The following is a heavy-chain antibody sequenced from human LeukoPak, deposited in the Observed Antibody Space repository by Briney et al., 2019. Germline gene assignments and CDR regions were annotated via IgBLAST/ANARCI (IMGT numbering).Heavy chain of an antibody. D-gene: IGHD6-13*01. CDR3: ARPREQRLVAYDAFDI. CDR2: VYPGDSDT. Sequence: GESLKISCKGSGYSFTSYWIGWVRQLPGKGLEWMVIVYPGDSDTRYSPSFQGQVTISADKSISTAYLQWSSLKASDTAMYYCARPREQRLVAYDAFDIWGQGTMVTVSS. J-gene: IGHJ3*02. V-gene: IGHV5-51*01. CDR1: GYSFTSYW.